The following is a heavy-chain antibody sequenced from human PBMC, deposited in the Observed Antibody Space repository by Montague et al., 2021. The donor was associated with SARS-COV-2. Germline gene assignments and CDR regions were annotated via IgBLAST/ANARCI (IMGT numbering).Heavy chain of an antibody. D-gene: IGHD3-22*01. CDR1: GGSFSGYY. CDR2: INHSGST. J-gene: IGHJ4*02. CDR3: ARGTKRVFTYGYDSSGYASDY. Sequence: SETLFLTCAVYGGSFSGYYWSWIRQPPGKGLEWIGEINHSGSTKYNPSLKSRVTISVDTSKNQFSLKLSSVTAADTAVYYCARGTKRVFTYGYDSSGYASDYWGQGTLVTVSS. V-gene: IGHV4-34*01.